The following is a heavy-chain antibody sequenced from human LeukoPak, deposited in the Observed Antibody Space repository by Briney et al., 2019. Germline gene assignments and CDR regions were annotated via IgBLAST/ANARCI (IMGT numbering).Heavy chain of an antibody. CDR1: GGSISSYY. V-gene: IGHV4-59*01. Sequence: SETLSLTCTVSGGSISSYYWSWIRQPPGKGLEWIGYIYYSGSTNYNPSLKNRVTISVDTSKDQFSLKVNSVTAADTAVYYCARNGYHYWFDHWGQGTLVTVSS. CDR3: ARNGYHYWFDH. D-gene: IGHD3-22*01. CDR2: IYYSGST. J-gene: IGHJ5*02.